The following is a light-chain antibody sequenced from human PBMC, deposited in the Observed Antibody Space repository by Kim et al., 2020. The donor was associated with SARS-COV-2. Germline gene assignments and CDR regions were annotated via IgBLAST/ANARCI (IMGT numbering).Light chain of an antibody. CDR1: QDIATD. Sequence: AAIGDRVTITSQASQDIATDLNGYQQKPGKAPKLLIYDAASLERGVPSRFSGSGSGTDFTLIISSLQPEDIATYYCQQFDDLVTFGGGTKVDIK. CDR3: QQFDDLVT. J-gene: IGKJ4*01. CDR2: DAA. V-gene: IGKV1-33*01.